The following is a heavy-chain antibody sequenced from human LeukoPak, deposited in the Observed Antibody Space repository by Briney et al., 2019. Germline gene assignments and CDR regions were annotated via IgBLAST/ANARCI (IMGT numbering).Heavy chain of an antibody. Sequence: AETLSLTCTASGCSFSSYYWSWIRQPPGKGLEWIGYIYYSGTTNYNPSLKSRVTITVDTSKNQCSLKLSSVTAADSAVDHCARIIGISLEYMDVWGKATTVTVPS. D-gene: IGHD2/OR15-2a*01. J-gene: IGHJ6*03. CDR1: GCSFSSYY. V-gene: IGHV4-59*01. CDR3: ARIIGISLEYMDV. CDR2: IYYSGTT.